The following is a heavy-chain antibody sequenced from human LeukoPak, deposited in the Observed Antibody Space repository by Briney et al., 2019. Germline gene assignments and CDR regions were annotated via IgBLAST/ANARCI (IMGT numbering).Heavy chain of an antibody. CDR1: GFTFSSYA. D-gene: IGHD4-11*01. CDR3: ANQAYSRFDY. J-gene: IGHJ4*02. V-gene: IGHV3-64*01. CDR2: ISYNGGST. Sequence: PGGSLRLSCAASGFTFSSYAVHWVRQAPGKGLEFVSAISYNGGSTHYANSVKGRFTISRDNARSSLDLQLSSLRVEDTAVYFCANQAYSRFDYWGQGTLVTVSS.